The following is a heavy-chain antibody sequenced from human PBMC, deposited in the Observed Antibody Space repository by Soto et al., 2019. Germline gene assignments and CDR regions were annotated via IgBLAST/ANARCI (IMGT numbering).Heavy chain of an antibody. CDR1: GYTFTSYG. Sequence: AASVKVSCKASGYTFTSYGISWVRQAPGQGLEWMGWISAYNGNTNYAQKLQGRVTMTTDTSTSTAYMELRSLRSDDTAVYYCARAWYYYDSSGYPDAFDIWGQGTMVTVS. V-gene: IGHV1-18*01. CDR3: ARAWYYYDSSGYPDAFDI. J-gene: IGHJ3*02. CDR2: ISAYNGNT. D-gene: IGHD3-22*01.